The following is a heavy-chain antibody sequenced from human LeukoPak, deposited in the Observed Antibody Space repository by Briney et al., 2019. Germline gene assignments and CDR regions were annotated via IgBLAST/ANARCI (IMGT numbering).Heavy chain of an antibody. CDR3: ARDGSGYYGSGSRPYYYYYYMDV. Sequence: SETLSLTCTVSGGSISTYYWSWIRQPAGKGLEWVGRIYTSGSTNYNPSLKSRVTMSVDTSKNQFSLKLSSVTAADTAVYYCARDGSGYYGSGSRPYYYYYYMDVWGKGTTVTVSS. CDR2: IYTSGST. J-gene: IGHJ6*03. D-gene: IGHD3-10*01. V-gene: IGHV4-4*07. CDR1: GGSISTYY.